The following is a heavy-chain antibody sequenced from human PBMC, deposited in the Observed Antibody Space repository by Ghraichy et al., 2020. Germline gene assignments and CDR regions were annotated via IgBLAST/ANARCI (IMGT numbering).Heavy chain of an antibody. CDR3: ARDGDQINKYSSSWYVDY. CDR2: ISSSGSTI. Sequence: GGSLRLSCAASGFTFSDYYMSWIRQAPGKGLEWVSYISSSGSTIYYADSVKGRFTISRDNAKNSLYLQMNSLRAEDTAVYYCARDGDQINKYSSSWYVDYWGQGTLVTVSS. D-gene: IGHD6-13*01. V-gene: IGHV3-11*01. CDR1: GFTFSDYY. J-gene: IGHJ4*02.